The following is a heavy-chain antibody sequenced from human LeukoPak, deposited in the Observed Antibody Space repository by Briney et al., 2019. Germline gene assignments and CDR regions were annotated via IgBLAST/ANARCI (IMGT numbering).Heavy chain of an antibody. CDR3: ARADCSGGSCSFDY. D-gene: IGHD2-15*01. V-gene: IGHV4-30-4*07. Sequence: PSETLSLTCTVSGGSISSGGYSWSWIRQPPGKGLEWIGYIYYSGSTYYNPSLKSRVTISVDTSKNQFSLKLSSVTAADTAVYYCARADCSGGSCSFDYWGQGTLVTVSS. CDR1: GGSISSGGYS. CDR2: IYYSGST. J-gene: IGHJ4*02.